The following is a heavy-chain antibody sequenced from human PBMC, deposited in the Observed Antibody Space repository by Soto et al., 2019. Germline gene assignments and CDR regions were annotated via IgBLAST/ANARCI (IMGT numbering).Heavy chain of an antibody. V-gene: IGHV3-9*01. CDR2: ISWNSGSI. CDR1: GFTFDDYA. CDR3: AKDAARDSKWFDP. J-gene: IGHJ5*02. Sequence: GGSLRLSCAASGFTFDDYAMHWVRQAPGKGLEWVSGISWNSGSIGYADSVKGRFTISRDNAKNSLYLQMNSLRAEDTAVYYCAKDAARDSKWFDPWGQGTLVTVSS.